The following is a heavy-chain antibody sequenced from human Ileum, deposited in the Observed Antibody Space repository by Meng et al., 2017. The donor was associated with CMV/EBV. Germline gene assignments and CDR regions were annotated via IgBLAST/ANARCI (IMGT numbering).Heavy chain of an antibody. CDR1: GSISSGDYY. V-gene: IGHV4-30-4*08. Sequence: GSISSGDYYWSWIRQPPGKGLEWIGYIYYSGGTYYNPSLKSRLTISLDTSKNQFSLKLSSVTAADTAVYYCAREERYDYGDYGRYDPWGQGTLVTVSS. CDR3: AREERYDYGDYGRYDP. J-gene: IGHJ5*02. CDR2: IYYSGGT. D-gene: IGHD4-17*01.